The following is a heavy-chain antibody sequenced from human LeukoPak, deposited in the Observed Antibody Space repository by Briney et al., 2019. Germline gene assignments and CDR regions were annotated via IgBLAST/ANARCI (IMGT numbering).Heavy chain of an antibody. CDR2: IKSKTDGGTT. V-gene: IGHV3-15*01. Sequence: PGGSLRLSCAASGFTFSDAWMSWVRQAPGKGLEWVGRIKSKTDGGTTDYAAPVKGRFTISRDDSKNTLYLQMNSLKTEDTAVYYCAKDKYSSSWHTLSYWGQGTLVTVSS. CDR1: GFTFSDAW. CDR3: AKDKYSSSWHTLSY. J-gene: IGHJ4*02. D-gene: IGHD6-13*01.